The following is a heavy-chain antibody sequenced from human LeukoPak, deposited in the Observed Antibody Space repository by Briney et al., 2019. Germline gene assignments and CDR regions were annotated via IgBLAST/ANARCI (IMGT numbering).Heavy chain of an antibody. CDR1: GFTFSSYE. V-gene: IGHV3-48*03. CDR3: TTEAQAYYYDSSGYGI. J-gene: IGHJ3*02. CDR2: ISSSGSTI. Sequence: GGSLRLSCAASGFTFSSYEMNWVRQAPGKGLEWVSYISSSGSTIYYADSVKGRFTISRDNAKNSLYLQMNSLKTEDTAVYYCTTEAQAYYYDSSGYGIWGQGTMVTVSS. D-gene: IGHD3-22*01.